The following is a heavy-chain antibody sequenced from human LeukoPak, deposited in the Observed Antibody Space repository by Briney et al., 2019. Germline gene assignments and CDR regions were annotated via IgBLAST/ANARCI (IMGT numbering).Heavy chain of an antibody. D-gene: IGHD4-17*01. CDR3: AREDPQTTVPEGMDV. Sequence: PSETLSLTCTVSGSSISYYYWSWIRQSPGKGLEWIGYIYYSGTTNYNPSLKSRVTISVDTSKSQFSLQLRSVTAADTAVYYCAREDPQTTVPEGMDVWGQGTTVTVSS. J-gene: IGHJ6*02. V-gene: IGHV4-59*01. CDR2: IYYSGTT. CDR1: GSSISYYY.